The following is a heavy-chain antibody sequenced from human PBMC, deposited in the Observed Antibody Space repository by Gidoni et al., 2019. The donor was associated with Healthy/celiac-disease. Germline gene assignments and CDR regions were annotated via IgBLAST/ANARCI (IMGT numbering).Heavy chain of an antibody. CDR2: IYHSGST. Sequence: QLQLQESGSGLVKPSQTLSLTCAVSGGSISSGGYSWSWLRQPPGKGLEWIGYIYHSGSTYYNPSLKSRVTISVDRSKNQFSLKLSSVTAADTAVYYCARGRERAVAGDFDYWGQGTLVTVSS. J-gene: IGHJ4*02. V-gene: IGHV4-30-2*01. D-gene: IGHD6-19*01. CDR1: GGSISSGGYS. CDR3: ARGRERAVAGDFDY.